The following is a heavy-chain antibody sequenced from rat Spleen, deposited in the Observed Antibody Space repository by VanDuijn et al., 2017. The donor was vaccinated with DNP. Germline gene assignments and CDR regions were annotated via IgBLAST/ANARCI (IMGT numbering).Heavy chain of an antibody. Sequence: EVQLQESGPGLVKPSQSLSLTCSVTGYSITSNYWGWIRKFPGNKMEWIGHISYSGSTSYIPSLKSRISITRDTSKNHFFLQLNSVTTEDTATYYCASTQYSGDVNWFAYWGQGTLVTVSS. CDR3: ASTQYSGDVNWFAY. D-gene: IGHD1-1*01. CDR1: GYSITSNY. V-gene: IGHV3-1*01. CDR2: ISYSGST. J-gene: IGHJ3*01.